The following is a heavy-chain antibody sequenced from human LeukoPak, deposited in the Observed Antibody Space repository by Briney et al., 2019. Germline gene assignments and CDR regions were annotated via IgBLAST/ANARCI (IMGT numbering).Heavy chain of an antibody. D-gene: IGHD2-15*01. CDR2: ISAYNGNT. CDR3: ARVKSRDIVVVVAATAFLAFDI. V-gene: IGHV1-18*01. CDR1: GYTFTSYG. J-gene: IGHJ3*02. Sequence: AASVEVSCKASGYTFTSYGISWVRQAPGQGLEWMGWISAYNGNTSYAQKLQGRVTMTTDTSTSTAYMELRSLRSDDTAVYYCARVKSRDIVVVVAATAFLAFDIWGQGTMVTVSS.